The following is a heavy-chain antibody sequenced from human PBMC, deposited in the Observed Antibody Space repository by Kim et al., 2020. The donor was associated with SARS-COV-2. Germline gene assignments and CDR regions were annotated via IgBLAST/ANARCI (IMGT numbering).Heavy chain of an antibody. CDR3: ARHLRAADLAAAGIGPWGY. J-gene: IGHJ4*02. D-gene: IGHD6-13*01. CDR1: GGSISSSSYY. Sequence: SETLSLTCTVSGGSISSSSYYWGWIRQPPGKGLEWIGSIYYSGSTYYNPSLKSRVTISVDTSKNQFSLKLSSVTAADTAVYYCARHLRAADLAAAGIGPWGYWGQGTLVTVSS. CDR2: IYYSGST. V-gene: IGHV4-39*01.